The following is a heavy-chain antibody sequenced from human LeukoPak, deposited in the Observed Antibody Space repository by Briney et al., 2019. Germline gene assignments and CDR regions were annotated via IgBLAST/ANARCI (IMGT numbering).Heavy chain of an antibody. CDR2: IKQDGSEK. D-gene: IGHD3-22*01. CDR1: RFTFSNYW. Sequence: GGSLRLSCAASRFTFSNYWMSWVRQAPGKGLEWVANIKQDGSEKYYVDSVKGLFTISRDNAKNSLYLQMNSLRVEDTAVYCCARANYYYDSSGYSYWGQGTLVTVSS. V-gene: IGHV3-7*05. J-gene: IGHJ4*02. CDR3: ARANYYYDSSGYSY.